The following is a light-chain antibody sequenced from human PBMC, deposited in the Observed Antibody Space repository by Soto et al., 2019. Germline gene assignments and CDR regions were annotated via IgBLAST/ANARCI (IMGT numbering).Light chain of an antibody. V-gene: IGKV1-39*01. J-gene: IGKJ4*01. CDR1: QSISTY. Sequence: DIQMTQSPSSLPASVGDRVTITCRASQSISTYLNWYQQRPGKAPKLLIYAASNLQSGVPSRFSGSGSGTDFTLTISSLQPEDFATYYCQQSYGSSPLTFGGGTKVEIK. CDR2: AAS. CDR3: QQSYGSSPLT.